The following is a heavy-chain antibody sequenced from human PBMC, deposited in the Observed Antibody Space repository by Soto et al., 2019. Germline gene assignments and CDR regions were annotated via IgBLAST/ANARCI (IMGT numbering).Heavy chain of an antibody. CDR3: AKDQDLPLRFLEWLSPPGPLGMDV. J-gene: IGHJ6*02. CDR1: GFTFSSYA. V-gene: IGHV3-23*01. CDR2: ISGSGGST. Sequence: PGGSLRLSCAASGFTFSSYAMSWVRQAPGKGLEWVSAISGSGGSTYYADSVKGRFTISRDNSKNTLYLQMNSLRAEDTAVYYCAKDQDLPLRFLEWLSPPGPLGMDVWGQGTTVTVSS. D-gene: IGHD3-3*01.